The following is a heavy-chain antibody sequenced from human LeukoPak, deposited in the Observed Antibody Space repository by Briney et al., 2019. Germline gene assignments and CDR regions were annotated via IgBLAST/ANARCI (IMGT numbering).Heavy chain of an antibody. CDR1: GGSISSGSYY. J-gene: IGHJ6*03. CDR3: ARGDGYNYYYYYMDV. Sequence: KPSETLSLTCTVSGGSISSGSYYWSWIRQPAGKGLEWIGRIYSSGSTNYNPSLKSRVTISLDTSKNQFSLKLSSVTAADTAVYYCARGDGYNYYYYYMDVWGKGTTVTISS. CDR2: IYSSGST. V-gene: IGHV4-61*02. D-gene: IGHD5-24*01.